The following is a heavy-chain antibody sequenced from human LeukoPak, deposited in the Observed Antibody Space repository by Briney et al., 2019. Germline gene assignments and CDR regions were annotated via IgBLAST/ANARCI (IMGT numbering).Heavy chain of an antibody. D-gene: IGHD5-24*01. CDR3: AKGSLEMATITGNDY. V-gene: IGHV3-23*01. CDR1: GFTFSSYG. CDR2: ISDSDGNT. J-gene: IGHJ4*02. Sequence: PGGSLRLSCAASGFTFSSYGMSWVRQAPGKGLEWVSAISDSDGNTYYADSVKGRFTISRDNSKNTLYLQMNSLRAEDTAVYYCAKGSLEMATITGNDYWGQGTLVTVSS.